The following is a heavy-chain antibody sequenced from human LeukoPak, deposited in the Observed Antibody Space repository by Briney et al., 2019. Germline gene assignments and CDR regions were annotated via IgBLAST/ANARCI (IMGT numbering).Heavy chain of an antibody. V-gene: IGHV3-30*02. Sequence: PGGSLRLSCAASGFTFSSYGMHWVRQAPGKGLEWVAFLRYDGSSKYYADSVKGRFTISRDNSKNTLYLQMNSLRAEDTAVYYCATLTSAYYYYYYMDVWGKGTTVTVSS. CDR1: GFTFSSYG. CDR3: ATLTSAYYYYYYMDV. CDR2: LRYDGSSK. J-gene: IGHJ6*03.